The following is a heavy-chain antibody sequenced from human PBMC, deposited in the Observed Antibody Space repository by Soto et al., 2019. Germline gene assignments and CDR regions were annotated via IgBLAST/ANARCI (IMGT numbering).Heavy chain of an antibody. V-gene: IGHV1-69*12. CDR1: GGTFSSYA. Sequence: QVQLVQSGAEVKKPGSSVKVSCKASGGTFSSYAISWVRQAPGQGLKWMGGIIPIFGTANYAQKFQGRVTITADESTSTAYMELSSLRSEDTAVYYCASTDTAMGPYYYYYGMDVWGQGTTVTVSS. D-gene: IGHD5-18*01. CDR2: IIPIFGTA. J-gene: IGHJ6*02. CDR3: ASTDTAMGPYYYYYGMDV.